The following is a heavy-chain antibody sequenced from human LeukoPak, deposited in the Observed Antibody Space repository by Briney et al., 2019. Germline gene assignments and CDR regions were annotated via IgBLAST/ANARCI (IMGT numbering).Heavy chain of an antibody. V-gene: IGHV3-9*01. J-gene: IGHJ4*02. Sequence: GRSLRLSCAASGFTFDDYAMHWVRQAPGKGLEWVSGISWNSGSIGYADSVKGRFTISRDNAKNSLYLQMNSLRAEDTALYYCAKGVSSGYYDYWGQGTLVTVSS. CDR3: AKGVSSGYYDY. D-gene: IGHD3-22*01. CDR2: ISWNSGSI. CDR1: GFTFDDYA.